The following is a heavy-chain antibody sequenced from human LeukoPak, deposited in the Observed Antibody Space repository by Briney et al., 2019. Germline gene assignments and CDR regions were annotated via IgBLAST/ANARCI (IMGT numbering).Heavy chain of an antibody. Sequence: PGGSLRLSCAASGFTFSNYALHWVRQAPDKGLEWVALISYDGGSKDYADSVKGRFTISRDNSKNTLYLQMNSLRTEDTAVYYCSRAGDYGSGSFRRRHFDYGGQGTLVSVSS. D-gene: IGHD3-10*01. J-gene: IGHJ4*02. CDR2: ISYDGGSK. CDR3: SRAGDYGSGSFRRRHFDY. CDR1: GFTFSNYA. V-gene: IGHV3-30-3*01.